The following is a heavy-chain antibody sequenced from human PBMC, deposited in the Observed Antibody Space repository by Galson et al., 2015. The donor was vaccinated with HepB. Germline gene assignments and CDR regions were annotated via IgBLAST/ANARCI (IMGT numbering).Heavy chain of an antibody. D-gene: IGHD2-2*02. CDR3: ARDPGYCSSTSCYTKGDAFDI. J-gene: IGHJ3*02. Sequence: SVKVSCKASGYTFTSYYMHWVRQAPGQGLEWMGIINPSGGSTSYAQKFQGRVTMTRDTSTSTVYMELSSLRSEDTAVYYCARDPGYCSSTSCYTKGDAFDIWGQGTMVTVSS. V-gene: IGHV1-46*01. CDR1: GYTFTSYY. CDR2: INPSGGST.